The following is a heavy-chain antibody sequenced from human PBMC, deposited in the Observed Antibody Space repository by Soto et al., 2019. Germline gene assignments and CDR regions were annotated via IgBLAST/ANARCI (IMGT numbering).Heavy chain of an antibody. CDR1: WFPFSSTD. CDR3: ANNSGWFNT. Sequence: GSLRLSCAASWFPFSSTDMTWVRQAPGKGLEWVSTIDGSGGTTYYADSVKGRFTIARDNSINTVFLQMNSLRADDTALYFCANNSGWFNTWGQGALVTV. CDR2: IDGSGGTT. V-gene: IGHV3-23*01. J-gene: IGHJ5*02. D-gene: IGHD1-1*01.